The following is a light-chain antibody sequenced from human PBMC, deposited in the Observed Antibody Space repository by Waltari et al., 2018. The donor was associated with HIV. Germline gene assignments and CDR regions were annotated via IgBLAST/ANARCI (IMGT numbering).Light chain of an antibody. CDR1: KVGRNS. J-gene: IGLJ2*01. Sequence: SDVLTQPPSVSVAPGQTARLTCGLNKVGRNSVFWYQRKPGQAPVLVISYGNDRPSGIPARFAGSNTGDTATLIISRVEAGDEAEYYCQVWENNGGYPVVLGGGTKLAVL. V-gene: IGLV3-21*01. CDR2: YGN. CDR3: QVWENNGGYPVV.